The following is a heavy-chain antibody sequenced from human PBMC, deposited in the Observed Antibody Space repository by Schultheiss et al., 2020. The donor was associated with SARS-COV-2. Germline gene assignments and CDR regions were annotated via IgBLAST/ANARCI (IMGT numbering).Heavy chain of an antibody. Sequence: SETLSLTCTVSGGSISSGGYYWSWIRQHPGKGLEWIGYIYYSGSTYYNPSLKSLVTISVDTSKNQFSLKLSSVTAADTAVYYCARFGGYYYDSTVYHWGQGTLVTVSS. D-gene: IGHD3-22*01. V-gene: IGHV4-31*01. CDR1: GGSISSGGYY. J-gene: IGHJ5*02. CDR3: ARFGGYYYDSTVYH. CDR2: IYYSGST.